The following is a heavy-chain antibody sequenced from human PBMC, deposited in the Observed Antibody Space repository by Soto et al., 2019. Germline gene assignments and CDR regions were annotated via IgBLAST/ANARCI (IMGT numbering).Heavy chain of an antibody. CDR1: GFTFSSYS. V-gene: IGHV3-21*01. CDR2: ISSSSTYI. Sequence: EVQLVESGGGLVKPGGSLRLSCAASGFTFSSYSMNWVRQAQGKGLEWVSAISSSSTYIYYAYSVKARFTISRDNDKNSLYLQMTSLRAEDTALYDGAGIGVVAATHWFDALRQGTLVTVSS. J-gene: IGHJ5*02. CDR3: AGIGVVAATHWFDA. D-gene: IGHD2-15*01.